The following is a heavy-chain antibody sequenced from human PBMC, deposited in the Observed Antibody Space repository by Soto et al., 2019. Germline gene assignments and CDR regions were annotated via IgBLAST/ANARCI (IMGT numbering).Heavy chain of an antibody. D-gene: IGHD3-22*01. V-gene: IGHV3-23*01. J-gene: IGHJ6*02. CDR1: GFTFSSYA. CDR2: ISGSGGST. CDR3: AKEGGYYDSSGYYYYYGMDF. Sequence: PGGSLRLSCAASGFTFSSYAMSWVRQAPGKGLEWVSAISGSGGSTYYADSVKGRFTISRDNSKNTLYLQMNSLRAEDTAVYYCAKEGGYYDSSGYYYYYGMDFRGQGTTVTVSS.